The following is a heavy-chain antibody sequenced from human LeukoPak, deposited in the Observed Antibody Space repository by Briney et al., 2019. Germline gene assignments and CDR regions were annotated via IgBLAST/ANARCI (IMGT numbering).Heavy chain of an antibody. CDR2: NKENSVGGTT. D-gene: IGHD2-8*01. J-gene: IGHJ4*02. CDR1: GFLFSKGW. Sequence: RPGGPVRLLCVASGFLFSKGWESWLRHARGGGLVWLGRNKENSVGGTTYYAASVKGRFTISRDYSKNTVYLEMNSLKTDDTAIYYCTAGLGRTNDDCWGQGTLVTASS. V-gene: IGHV3-15*01. CDR3: TAGLGRTNDDC.